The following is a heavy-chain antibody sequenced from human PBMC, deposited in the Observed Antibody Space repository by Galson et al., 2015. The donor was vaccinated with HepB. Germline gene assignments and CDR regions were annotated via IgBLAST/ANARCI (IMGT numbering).Heavy chain of an antibody. J-gene: IGHJ4*02. V-gene: IGHV3-74*01. CDR1: GFTFSSYY. CDR3: AREVFRYFDWHPDY. D-gene: IGHD3-9*01. Sequence: SVRLSCTASGFTFSSYYMHWVRQAPGQGLEWVSRINSDSSSTSYAESVQGWFTMSRDNAKNSLYMEMNSLKASDTAVYYCAREVFRYFDWHPDYWGQGTLVTVSS. CDR2: INSDSSST.